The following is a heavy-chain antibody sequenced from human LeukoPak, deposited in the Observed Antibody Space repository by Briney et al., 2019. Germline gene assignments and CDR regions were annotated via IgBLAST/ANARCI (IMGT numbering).Heavy chain of an antibody. D-gene: IGHD6-6*01. CDR3: ARRGEQLGYYYYYMDV. CDR2: ISAYNGNT. J-gene: IGHJ6*03. Sequence: ASVKVSCKASGYTFTSYGISWVRQAPGQGLEWMGWISAYNGNTNYAQKLQGRVTLTPGTSTSTAYMELRSMRSDETAVYYCARRGEQLGYYYYYMDVWGKGATVTVSS. CDR1: GYTFTSYG. V-gene: IGHV1-18*01.